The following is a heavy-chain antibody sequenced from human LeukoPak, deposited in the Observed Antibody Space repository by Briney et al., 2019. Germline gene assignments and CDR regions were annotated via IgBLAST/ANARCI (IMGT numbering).Heavy chain of an antibody. Sequence: SETLSLTCSVSGGTVSSSSYYWGWIRQPPGKGLEWIADIYYTGSTYYNASLKSRVTISVDTSKNQFSLNLSSVTAADTAVYYFTRRRPGAWFDPWGQGTLVTVSS. J-gene: IGHJ5*02. D-gene: IGHD3-10*01. CDR3: TRRRPGAWFDP. V-gene: IGHV4-39*01. CDR1: GGTVSSSSYY. CDR2: IYYTGST.